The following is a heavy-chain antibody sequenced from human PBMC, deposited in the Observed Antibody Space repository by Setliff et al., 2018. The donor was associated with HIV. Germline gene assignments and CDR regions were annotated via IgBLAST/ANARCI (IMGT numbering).Heavy chain of an antibody. J-gene: IGHJ3*02. V-gene: IGHV3-74*01. CDR1: GFTFNSYW. CDR2: INGDGSGT. D-gene: IGHD3-10*01. Sequence: GGSLRLSCAASGFTFNSYWMHWVRQAPGKGLEWVSRINGDGSGTNYADSVKGRFTISRDNAKNSLYLQMNSLRAEDTAVYYCARAGIIIDAFDIWGQGTMVTVSS. CDR3: ARAGIIIDAFDI.